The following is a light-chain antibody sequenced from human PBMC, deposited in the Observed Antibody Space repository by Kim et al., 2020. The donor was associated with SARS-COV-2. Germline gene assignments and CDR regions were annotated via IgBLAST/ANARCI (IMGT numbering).Light chain of an antibody. J-gene: IGLJ1*01. Sequence: QSALTQPASVSGSPGQSITISCTGTSSDIGALNYVSWYQQHPGKAPKLMVSDVSNRPSGVSDRFSGSKSGDTTSLTISGLQAEDEADYYCSSYTSSSTLEVFGTGTKVTVL. CDR2: DVS. CDR3: SSYTSSSTLEV. V-gene: IGLV2-14*01. CDR1: SSDIGALNY.